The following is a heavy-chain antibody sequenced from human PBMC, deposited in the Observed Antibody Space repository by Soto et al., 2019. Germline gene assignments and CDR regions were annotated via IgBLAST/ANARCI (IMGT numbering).Heavy chain of an antibody. Sequence: GGSLRLSCAASGFTFSSYGMHWVRQAPGKGLEWVAVIWYDGSNKYYADSVKGRFTISRDNSKNTLYLQMNSLRAEDTAVYYCARDKYCSSTSCLSNYYMDVWGKGTTVTVSS. J-gene: IGHJ6*03. CDR1: GFTFSSYG. D-gene: IGHD2-2*01. CDR3: ARDKYCSSTSCLSNYYMDV. V-gene: IGHV3-33*08. CDR2: IWYDGSNK.